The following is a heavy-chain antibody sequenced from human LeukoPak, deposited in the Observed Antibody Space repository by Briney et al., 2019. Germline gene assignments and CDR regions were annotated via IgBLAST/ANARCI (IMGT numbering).Heavy chain of an antibody. D-gene: IGHD2-15*01. CDR3: ARVECSGGSCSTHNYYYYYMDV. CDR2: IYTSGST. CDR1: GGSISSYY. J-gene: IGHJ6*03. V-gene: IGHV4-4*07. Sequence: SETLSLTCTVSGGSISSYYWSWIRQPAGKGLEWIGRIYTSGSTNYNPSLKSRVTMSVDTSKNQFSLKLSSVTAADTAVYYRARVECSGGSCSTHNYYYYYMDVWGKGTTVTVSS.